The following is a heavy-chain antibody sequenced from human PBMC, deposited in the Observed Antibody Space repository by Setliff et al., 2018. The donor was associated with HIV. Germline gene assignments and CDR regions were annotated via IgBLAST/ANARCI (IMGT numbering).Heavy chain of an antibody. Sequence: PGGSLRLSCAASGFTVNTLNSYAMSWVRQAPGKGLEWVSAISGSGGSTYYADSVQGRFTISRDNSRNTLFLQLHSLRVDDTALYYCAKAGSGWYEFDAWGQGTLVTVSS. J-gene: IGHJ4*02. CDR2: ISGSGGST. CDR1: GFTVNTLNSYA. D-gene: IGHD6-19*01. V-gene: IGHV3-23*01. CDR3: AKAGSGWYEFDA.